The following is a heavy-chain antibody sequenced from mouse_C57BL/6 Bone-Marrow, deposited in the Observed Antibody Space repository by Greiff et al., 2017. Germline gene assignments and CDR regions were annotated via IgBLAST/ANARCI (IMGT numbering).Heavy chain of an antibody. Sequence: VQLQQSGTELVKPGASVKISCKASGYAFSSSWMNWVKQRPGKGLEWIGRIYPGDGDTNYNGKFKGKATLTADKSSSTAYMQLSSLTSEDSAVYFCAREGSSPRYAMDYWGQGTSVTVSA. CDR3: AREGSSPRYAMDY. CDR1: GYAFSSSW. CDR2: IYPGDGDT. V-gene: IGHV1-82*01. J-gene: IGHJ4*01. D-gene: IGHD1-1*01.